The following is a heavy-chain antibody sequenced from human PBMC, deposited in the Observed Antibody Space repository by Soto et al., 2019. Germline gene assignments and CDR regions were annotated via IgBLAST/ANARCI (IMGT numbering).Heavy chain of an antibody. D-gene: IGHD2-2*01. CDR2: IYPGDSDT. CDR3: ARAGGCSSTSCYSGWFDP. Sequence: GEFLKISCKGSGYSFTSYWIGWVRQMPGKGLEWMGIIYPGDSDTRYSPSFQGQVTISADKSISTAYLQWSSLKASDTAMYYCARAGGCSSTSCYSGWFDPWGQGTLVTVSS. V-gene: IGHV5-51*01. J-gene: IGHJ5*02. CDR1: GYSFTSYW.